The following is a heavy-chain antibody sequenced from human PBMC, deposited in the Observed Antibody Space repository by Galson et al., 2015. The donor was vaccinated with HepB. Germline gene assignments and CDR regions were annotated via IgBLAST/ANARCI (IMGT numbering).Heavy chain of an antibody. Sequence: SLRLSCAASGFTFSNYAMSWVRQAPGKGLEWVSAISGSGGTTYYADSVKGRFTISRDNSENTLYLQMNSLRAVDTAVYYCAKGAIVGATSYYYYGMDVWGQGTTVTVSS. CDR1: GFTFSNYA. D-gene: IGHD1-26*01. J-gene: IGHJ6*02. CDR3: AKGAIVGATSYYYYGMDV. CDR2: ISGSGGTT. V-gene: IGHV3-23*01.